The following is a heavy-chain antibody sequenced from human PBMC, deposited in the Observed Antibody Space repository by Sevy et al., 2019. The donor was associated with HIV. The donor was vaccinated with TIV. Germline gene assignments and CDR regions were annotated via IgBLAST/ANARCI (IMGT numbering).Heavy chain of an antibody. Sequence: GGSLRLSCAASGFTFSSYSMNWVRQAPGKGLEWVSSISSSSSYIYYADSVKGRFTISRDNAKNSLYLQMNSLRAEDTAVYYCASKPYDSSGCYLSWGQGTLVTVSS. CDR1: GFTFSSYS. J-gene: IGHJ4*02. CDR2: ISSSSSYI. CDR3: ASKPYDSSGCYLS. V-gene: IGHV3-21*01. D-gene: IGHD3-22*01.